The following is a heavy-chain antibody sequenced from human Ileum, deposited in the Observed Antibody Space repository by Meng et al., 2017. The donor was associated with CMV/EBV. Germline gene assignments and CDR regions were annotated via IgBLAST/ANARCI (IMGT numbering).Heavy chain of an antibody. V-gene: IGHV1-18*01. J-gene: IGHJ4*02. Sequence: QLQLVQAGAEVKESGASVKVPCQAFGYTFGSQDFTWVRQAPGQGLEWMGWINSYNGDTNYAQKFQGRVTMTTDTSTSTAYMELNSLKSDDTAVYYCARGIDYWGQGTLVTVSS. CDR3: ARGIDY. CDR2: INSYNGDT. CDR1: GYTFGSQD.